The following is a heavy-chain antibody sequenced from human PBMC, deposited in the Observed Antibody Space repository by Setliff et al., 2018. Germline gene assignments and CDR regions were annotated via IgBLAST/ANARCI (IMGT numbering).Heavy chain of an antibody. CDR2: TYDSGST. D-gene: IGHD4-17*01. V-gene: IGHV4-39*07. J-gene: IGHJ4*02. CDR3: ARAAVTSGARADYFDN. Sequence: SETLSLTCTVSGGPVTRATTFWGWVRQTPGKGLEWIGSTYDSGSTYYNPSLNSRVTISEDTSKNQFSLKLTSVTAADAAVYYCARAAVTSGARADYFDNWGRGTLVTVSS. CDR1: GGPVTRATTF.